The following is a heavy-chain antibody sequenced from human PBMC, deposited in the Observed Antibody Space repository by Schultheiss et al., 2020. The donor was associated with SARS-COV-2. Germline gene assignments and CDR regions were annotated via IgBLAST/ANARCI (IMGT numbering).Heavy chain of an antibody. J-gene: IGHJ5*02. Sequence: GGSLRLSCAASGFTFSSYAMSWVRQAPGKGLEWVSAICGSGGSTYYADSVKGRFTISRDNAKNSLYLQMNSLRAEDTAVYYCARGGDSTRWFDPWGQGTLVTVSS. V-gene: IGHV3-23*01. D-gene: IGHD3-22*01. CDR1: GFTFSSYA. CDR2: ICGSGGST. CDR3: ARGGDSTRWFDP.